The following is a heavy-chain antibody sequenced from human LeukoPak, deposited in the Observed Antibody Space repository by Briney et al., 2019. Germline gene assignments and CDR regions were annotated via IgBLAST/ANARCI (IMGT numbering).Heavy chain of an antibody. CDR3: ARDPFYYDSSGYYNAHFDY. Sequence: SETLSLTCTVSGGSISSYYWSWIRQPPGKGLEWIGYIYYSGSTNYNPSLKSRVTISVDTSKNQFSLKLSSVTAADTAVYYCARDPFYYDSSGYYNAHFDYWGQGTLVTVSS. J-gene: IGHJ4*02. D-gene: IGHD3-22*01. V-gene: IGHV4-59*12. CDR1: GGSISSYY. CDR2: IYYSGST.